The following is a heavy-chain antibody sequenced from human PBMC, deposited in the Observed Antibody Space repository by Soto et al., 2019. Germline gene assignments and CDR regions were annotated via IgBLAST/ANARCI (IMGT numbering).Heavy chain of an antibody. V-gene: IGHV4-59*01. CDR3: ARDSYNFDD. Sequence: SEPLSLTCTVSGGSIRSYYWSWIRQPPGKGLEWIGYIYYSGSTDYNPSLKSRVTISVDTSKNQFSLKLRSVTAADTAVYYCARDSYNFDDWGQGTLVTVSS. CDR2: IYYSGST. CDR1: GGSIRSYY. J-gene: IGHJ4*02. D-gene: IGHD5-18*01.